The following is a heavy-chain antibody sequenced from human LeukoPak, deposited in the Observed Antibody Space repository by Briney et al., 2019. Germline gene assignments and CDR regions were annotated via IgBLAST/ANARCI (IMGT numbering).Heavy chain of an antibody. V-gene: IGHV4-59*08. Sequence: SETLSLTCTVSGTSISGDYWSWIRQPPGKGLEWIGYVYFTGNTNYNPSLKSRVTISMDTSNNQISLTVTSVTAADTAVYYCARHPFSSPFDFWGQGTLVAVSS. J-gene: IGHJ4*02. CDR2: VYFTGNT. CDR1: GTSISGDY. CDR3: ARHPFSSPFDF. D-gene: IGHD2/OR15-2a*01.